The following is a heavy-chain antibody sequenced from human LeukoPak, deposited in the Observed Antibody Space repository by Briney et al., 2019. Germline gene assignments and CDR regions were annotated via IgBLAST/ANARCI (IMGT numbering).Heavy chain of an antibody. J-gene: IGHJ5*02. CDR1: GYTFTGYY. CDR2: INPNSGGT. CDR3: ARDSRSTSYNWFDP. Sequence: ASVKVSCKASGYTFTGYYMHWVRQAPGQGLEWMGWINPNSGGTNYAQKFQGRVTMTRDTSISTAYMELSRLISDDTVVYYCARDSRSTSYNWFDPWGQGALVTVSS. V-gene: IGHV1-2*02. D-gene: IGHD2-2*01.